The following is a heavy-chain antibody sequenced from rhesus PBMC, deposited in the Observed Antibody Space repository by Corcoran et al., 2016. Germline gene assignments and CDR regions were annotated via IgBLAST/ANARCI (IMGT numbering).Heavy chain of an antibody. CDR3: ARESSSGHYFDY. D-gene: IGHD6-31*01. CDR1: GGSISGGYG. J-gene: IGHJ4*01. V-gene: IGHV4S7*01. CDR2: IFGSIGST. Sequence: QLQLQESGPGLVKPSETLSLTCAVSGGSISGGYGWSWILQPPGKGLEWIGHIFGSIGSTYYNPSLKRRVPIAKDTSKNKFSLKLGSVTAADTAVYYCARESSSGHYFDYWGQGVLVTVSS.